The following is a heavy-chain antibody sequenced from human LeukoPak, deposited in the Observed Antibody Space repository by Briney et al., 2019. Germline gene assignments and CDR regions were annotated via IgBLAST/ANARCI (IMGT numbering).Heavy chain of an antibody. J-gene: IGHJ4*02. V-gene: IGHV3-30*02. D-gene: IGHD2-2*01. CDR2: IQTDGRDK. Sequence: PGGSLRLSCAASGIDFRASGMHWVRQAPGMGLEWVTFIQTDGRDKYYAASVAGRFTISRDNSKNTVYLNMNNLRPDDTALYYCAREGGTVVIGRFDYWGQGTLVTDSS. CDR3: AREGGTVVIGRFDY. CDR1: GIDFRASG.